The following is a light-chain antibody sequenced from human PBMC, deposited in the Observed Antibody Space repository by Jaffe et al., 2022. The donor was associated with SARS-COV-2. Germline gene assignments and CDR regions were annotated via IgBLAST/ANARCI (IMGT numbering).Light chain of an antibody. CDR3: QHFGNSRGT. CDR2: DAS. V-gene: IGKV3-20*01. CDR1: QSVSSSY. J-gene: IGKJ1*01. Sequence: EIVLTQSPGTLSLSPGERATLSCRASQSVSSSYLAWYQQKRGQAPRLLMYDASSRATGIPDRFSGSGSGTDFTLTISRLEPGDFAVYYCQHFGNSRGTFGQGTKVEIK.